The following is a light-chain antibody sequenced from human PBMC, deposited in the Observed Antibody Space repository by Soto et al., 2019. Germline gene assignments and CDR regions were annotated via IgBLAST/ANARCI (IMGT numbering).Light chain of an antibody. CDR2: EAS. J-gene: IGKJ1*01. Sequence: DLQMTQSPSTMSASVGERVTITCRASQSVNRWLAWYQQKPGRAPKLLSYEASRLESGVPSRFSVSGSGTGVTLINISLQPDEFATYYGQEYNGHTSSTVGQGTKVEVK. CDR1: QSVNRW. V-gene: IGKV1-5*03. CDR3: QEYNGHTSST.